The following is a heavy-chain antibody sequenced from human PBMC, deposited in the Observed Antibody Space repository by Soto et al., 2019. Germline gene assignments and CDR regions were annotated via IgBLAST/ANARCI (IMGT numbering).Heavy chain of an antibody. D-gene: IGHD6-13*01. J-gene: IGHJ5*02. CDR3: ARQGAAVPTVPLIWFDP. V-gene: IGHV5-51*01. CDR2: IYPDNSNT. Sequence: VQLVQSGTEVKKPGESLKISCKGSGYFFAGYWIAWVLQMPGKGLEGMGIIYPDNSNTKYSRSFQGQCTISADKSSSTAYLQWSSLKASDTAIYYCARQGAAVPTVPLIWFDPWGEGTLVTVSS. CDR1: GYFFAGYW.